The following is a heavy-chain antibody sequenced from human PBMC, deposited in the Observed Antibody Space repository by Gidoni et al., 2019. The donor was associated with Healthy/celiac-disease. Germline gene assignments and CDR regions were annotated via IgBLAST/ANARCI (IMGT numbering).Heavy chain of an antibody. Sequence: QVQLVESGGGVVQPGRSLRLSCAASGFTFSSYAMPWVRQAPGKGLEWVAVISYDGSNKYYADSVKGRFTISRDNSKNTLYLQMNSLRAEDTAVYYCARDLSYSSGWSFYYYGMDVWGQGTTVTVSS. J-gene: IGHJ6*02. D-gene: IGHD6-19*01. CDR1: GFTFSSYA. CDR3: ARDLSYSSGWSFYYYGMDV. V-gene: IGHV3-30-3*01. CDR2: ISYDGSNK.